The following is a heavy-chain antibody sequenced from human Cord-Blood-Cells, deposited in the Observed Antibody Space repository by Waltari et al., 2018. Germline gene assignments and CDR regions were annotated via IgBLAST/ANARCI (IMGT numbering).Heavy chain of an antibody. V-gene: IGHV3-53*01. J-gene: IGHJ4*02. CDR1: GFTVSSNY. CDR3: ARDLAAAGTPV. Sequence: EVQLVESGGGLIQPGGSLRLSCAASGFTVSSNYMSWVRQAPGKGLGWVSVIYSGGSTYYADSVKGRFTISRDNAKNTLYLQMNSLRAEDTAVYYCARDLAAAGTPVWGQGTLVTVSS. CDR2: IYSGGST. D-gene: IGHD6-13*01.